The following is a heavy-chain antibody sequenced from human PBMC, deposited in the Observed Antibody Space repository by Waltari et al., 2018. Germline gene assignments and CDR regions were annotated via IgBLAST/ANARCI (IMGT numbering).Heavy chain of an antibody. Sequence: EVQLVESGGGLVQPGRSLRLSCAASGFSFDDYAMHWVRQAPGKGLVWVSGISWKSVSTAYADFVEGRFTISTDNAKTSLYLQVHSLRPEDTALYYCVKDRGLYSSSSALDYWGQETLVTVSS. CDR3: VKDRGLYSSSSALDY. J-gene: IGHJ4*02. D-gene: IGHD6-6*01. CDR1: GFSFDDYA. CDR2: ISWKSVST. V-gene: IGHV3-9*01.